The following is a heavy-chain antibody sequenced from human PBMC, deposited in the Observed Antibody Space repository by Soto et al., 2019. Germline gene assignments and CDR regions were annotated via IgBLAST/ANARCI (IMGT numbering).Heavy chain of an antibody. CDR3: ARLRSSSWFAVFFQF. Sequence: QGPLVQSGAEVKKPGSSVKVSCKSSGDTFTSYSIAWMRQAPGQGLEWMGGIIPKFCSTKYARKFQDRVTITADESTSTAYMELSGLRSEDTAVYFCARLRSSSWFAVFFQFWGQGTRVTVSS. J-gene: IGHJ1*01. V-gene: IGHV1-69*01. CDR2: IIPKFCST. D-gene: IGHD6-13*01. CDR1: GDTFTSYS.